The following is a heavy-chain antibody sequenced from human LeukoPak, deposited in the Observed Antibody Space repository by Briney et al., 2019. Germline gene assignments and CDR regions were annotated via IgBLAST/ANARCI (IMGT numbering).Heavy chain of an antibody. D-gene: IGHD5-18*01. Sequence: SETLSLTCTVSGGSISSYYWSWIRQPPGKGLEGIGNIYYSGSTNYNPSLKSRVTISVDTSKNQFSLKLSSVTAADTAVYYCARRRYSYVDYGMDVWGQGTTVTVSS. CDR3: ARRRYSYVDYGMDV. CDR1: GGSISSYY. CDR2: IYYSGST. V-gene: IGHV4-59*08. J-gene: IGHJ6*02.